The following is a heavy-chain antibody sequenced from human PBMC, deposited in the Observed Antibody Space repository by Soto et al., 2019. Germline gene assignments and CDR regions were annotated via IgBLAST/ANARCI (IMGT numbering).Heavy chain of an antibody. CDR1: GLTFSSYA. D-gene: IGHD2-15*01. J-gene: IGHJ6*02. V-gene: IGHV3-23*01. CDR3: AKGGWGNYCSGGSCYSEQDYYYGMDV. CDR2: ISGSGGST. Sequence: GGSLRLSCAASGLTFSSYAMSWVRQAPGKGLEWVSAISGSGGSTYYADSVKGRFTISRDNSKNTLYLQMNSLRAEDTAVYYCAKGGWGNYCSGGSCYSEQDYYYGMDVWGQGT.